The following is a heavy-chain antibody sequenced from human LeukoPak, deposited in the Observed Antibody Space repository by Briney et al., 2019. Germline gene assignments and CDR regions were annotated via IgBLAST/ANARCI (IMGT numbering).Heavy chain of an antibody. V-gene: IGHV4-39*07. J-gene: IGHJ4*02. D-gene: IGHD5-18*01. CDR2: IYYSGST. Sequence: SETLSLTCTVSGGSISSSSYYWGWIRQPPGKGLEWIGSIYYSGSTYYNPSLKSRVTISVDTSKNQFSLKLSSVPAADTAVYYCAREVGYSYGIDYWGQGTLVTVSS. CDR1: GGSISSSSYY. CDR3: AREVGYSYGIDY.